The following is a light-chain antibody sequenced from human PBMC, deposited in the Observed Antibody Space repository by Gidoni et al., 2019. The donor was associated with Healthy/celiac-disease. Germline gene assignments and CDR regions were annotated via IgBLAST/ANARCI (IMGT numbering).Light chain of an antibody. J-gene: IGLJ3*02. Sequence: QSALTQPASVSGSPGQSITISCTGTSSDVGSYNLVSWYQQHPGKAPKLMIYKGSKRPSGVSNRFSGSKSGNTASLTISGLQAEDEADYYCCSYAGSSTLGVFGGGTKLTVL. CDR2: KGS. CDR1: SSDVGSYNL. V-gene: IGLV2-23*01. CDR3: CSYAGSSTLGV.